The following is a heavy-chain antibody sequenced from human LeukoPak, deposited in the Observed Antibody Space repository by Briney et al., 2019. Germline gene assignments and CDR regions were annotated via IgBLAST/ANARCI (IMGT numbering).Heavy chain of an antibody. D-gene: IGHD3-9*01. CDR3: AKGPYYDILTGYHDY. V-gene: IGHV3-9*01. CDR2: ISWNNGSI. J-gene: IGHJ4*02. CDR1: GFTFDDYA. Sequence: PGRSLRLSCAASGFTFDDYAMHWVRQAPGKGLEWVSGISWNNGSIGYADSVKGRFTISRDNAKNSLYLQLSSLRAEDTALYYCAKGPYYDILTGYHDYWGQGTLVTVSS.